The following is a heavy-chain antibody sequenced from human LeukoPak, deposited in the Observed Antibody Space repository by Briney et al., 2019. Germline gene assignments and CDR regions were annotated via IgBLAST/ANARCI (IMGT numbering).Heavy chain of an antibody. Sequence: GESLKISCKGSGYSFTSYWIGWVRQMPGKGLEWMGIIYPGDSDTRYSPSFQGQVTISADKSISTAYLQWSSLKASDTAMYYCARRAYYYDSSGYLDPWGQGTMVTVSS. CDR2: IYPGDSDT. CDR3: ARRAYYYDSSGYLDP. D-gene: IGHD3-22*01. CDR1: GYSFTSYW. J-gene: IGHJ3*01. V-gene: IGHV5-51*01.